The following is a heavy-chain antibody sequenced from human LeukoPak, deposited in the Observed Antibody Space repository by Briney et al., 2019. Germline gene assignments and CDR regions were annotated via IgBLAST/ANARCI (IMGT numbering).Heavy chain of an antibody. CDR1: GYSFTSYW. J-gene: IGHJ4*02. CDR2: IYPGDSDT. V-gene: IGHV5-51*01. D-gene: IGHD2-2*01. CDR3: SRGRGCSMSCSYFDY. Sequence: RGESLKISCKGSGYSFTSYWIGWVRQMPGKGLVWMGIIYPGDSDTRYSPSFQGQVTISADKSISTAYLQWSSMKASDTAMYYCSRGRGCSMSCSYFDYWGQGTMVTVSS.